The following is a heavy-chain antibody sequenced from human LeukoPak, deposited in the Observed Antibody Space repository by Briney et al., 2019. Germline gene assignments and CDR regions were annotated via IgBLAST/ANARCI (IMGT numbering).Heavy chain of an antibody. Sequence: GGSLRLSCAASGFTFSSYAMSWVRQAPGQGLEWMGRIIPILGIANYAQKFQGRVTITADKSTSTAYMELSSLRSEDTAVYYCARNSGSYFDYWGQGTLVTVSS. CDR1: GFTFSSYA. CDR2: IIPILGIA. CDR3: ARNSGSYFDY. J-gene: IGHJ4*02. V-gene: IGHV1-69*04. D-gene: IGHD1-26*01.